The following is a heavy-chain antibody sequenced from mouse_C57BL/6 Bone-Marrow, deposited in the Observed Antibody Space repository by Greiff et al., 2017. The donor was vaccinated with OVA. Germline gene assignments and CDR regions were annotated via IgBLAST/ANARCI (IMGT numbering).Heavy chain of an antibody. CDR3: ARPYGRSPSFPY. D-gene: IGHD1-1*01. V-gene: IGHV1-55*01. CDR1: GYTFTSYW. Sequence: QVQLQQPGAELVKPGASVKMSCKASGYTFTSYWITWVKQRPGQGLEWIGDIYPGSGSTNYNEKFKSKSTLTVDTSSSTAYMQLSSLTSEYSAVYYCARPYGRSPSFPYWGQGTLVTVSA. CDR2: IYPGSGST. J-gene: IGHJ3*01.